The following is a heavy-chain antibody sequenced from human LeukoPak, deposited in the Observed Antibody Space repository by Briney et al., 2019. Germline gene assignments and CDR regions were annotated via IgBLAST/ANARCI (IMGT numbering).Heavy chain of an antibody. D-gene: IGHD5-24*01. CDR3: ARVFRRDGYFDY. CDR2: IFYTGNT. Sequence: SETLSLTCTVSGGSITEYYWSWIRQPPGKGLEWIGYIFYTGNTNYSPSLKSRATISVDASKNQFSLQLSSVTAADTAVYYCARVFRRDGYFDYWGQGTLVTVSS. V-gene: IGHV4-59*01. J-gene: IGHJ4*02. CDR1: GGSITEYY.